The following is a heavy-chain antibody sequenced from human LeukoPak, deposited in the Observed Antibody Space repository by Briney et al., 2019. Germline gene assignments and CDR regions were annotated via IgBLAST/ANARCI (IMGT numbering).Heavy chain of an antibody. Sequence: SETLSLTCAVYGGSFSGYYWSWIRQPPGKGLEWIGEINHSGSTNYNPSLKSRVTISVDTSKNQFSLKLSSVTAADTAVYYCAREQQLVRPSFDPWGQGTLVTASS. CDR3: AREQQLVRPSFDP. V-gene: IGHV4-34*01. CDR2: INHSGST. J-gene: IGHJ5*02. D-gene: IGHD6-13*01. CDR1: GGSFSGYY.